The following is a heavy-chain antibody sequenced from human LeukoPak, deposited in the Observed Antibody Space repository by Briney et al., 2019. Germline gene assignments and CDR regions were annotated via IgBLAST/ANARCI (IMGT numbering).Heavy chain of an antibody. Sequence: ASVKVSCKASGGTFSSYAISWVRQAPGQGLEWMGGIIPIFGTANYAQKFQGRVTITADESTSTAYMELSSLRSEDTAVYYCARRRDIVVVPAAYNWFDPWGQGTLVTVSS. D-gene: IGHD2-2*01. CDR3: ARRRDIVVVPAAYNWFDP. V-gene: IGHV1-69*13. CDR1: GGTFSSYA. J-gene: IGHJ5*02. CDR2: IIPIFGTA.